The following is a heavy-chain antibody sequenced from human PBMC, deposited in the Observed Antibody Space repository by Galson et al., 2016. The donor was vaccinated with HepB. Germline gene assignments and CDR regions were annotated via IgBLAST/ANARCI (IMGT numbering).Heavy chain of an antibody. CDR3: TRRGAIVLMDV. CDR1: GFTFSGAA. CDR2: IRSTANNYAT. Sequence: SLRLSCATSGFTFSGAAMHWVRQASGKGLEWIGRIRSTANNYATEYEASVKGRFTISRDDSKNTAYLQMNSLKTEETALYYGTRRGAIVLMDVWGQGTTVTVSS. V-gene: IGHV3-73*01. J-gene: IGHJ6*02. D-gene: IGHD2-8*01.